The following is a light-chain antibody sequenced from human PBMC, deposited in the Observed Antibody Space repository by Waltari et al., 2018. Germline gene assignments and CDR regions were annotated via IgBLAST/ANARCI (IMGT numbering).Light chain of an antibody. CDR3: AAWDDGLNGWV. Sequence: QSVLTQPPSASGSPGQRVTISCSGSRSNIGSNTVNWYQQIPGTAPKLLIYPDSHRPAGVPDRFSASKAGTSGYLAISGLQSEDEADYYCAAWDDGLNGWVFGGRTKLTVL. V-gene: IGLV1-44*01. J-gene: IGLJ3*02. CDR1: RSNIGSNT. CDR2: PDS.